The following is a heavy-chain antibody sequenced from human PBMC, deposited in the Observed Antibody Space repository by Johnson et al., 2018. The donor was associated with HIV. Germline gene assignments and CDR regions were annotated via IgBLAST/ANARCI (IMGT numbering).Heavy chain of an antibody. CDR2: ISYAGSNN. V-gene: IGHV3-30-3*01. Sequence: QVQLVESGGGLVKPGGSLRLSCAASGFTFRSYAIHWVRPAPAKGLGRVAVISYAGSNNYYADPVKGRFTISRDNSKNTLYLQMNSLRAEDTAVYYCARDYVGGVPQGAFDIWGQGTMVTVSS. CDR1: GFTFRSYA. D-gene: IGHD1-1*01. J-gene: IGHJ3*02. CDR3: ARDYVGGVPQGAFDI.